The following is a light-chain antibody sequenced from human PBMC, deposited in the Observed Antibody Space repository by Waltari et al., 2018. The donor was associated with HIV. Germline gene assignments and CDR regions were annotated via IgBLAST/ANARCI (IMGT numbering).Light chain of an antibody. Sequence: EVVLTQAPSTLSVSLGEGASLSCRASQNITNTLGWYQQKAGQAPRRLIYDASRRATAIPDRFSGSGSGTEFNLTISSLVFEDVAVYVCQQYKYWPETFGQGTKVEIK. J-gene: IGKJ1*01. CDR1: QNITNT. V-gene: IGKV3D-15*01. CDR3: QQYKYWPET. CDR2: DAS.